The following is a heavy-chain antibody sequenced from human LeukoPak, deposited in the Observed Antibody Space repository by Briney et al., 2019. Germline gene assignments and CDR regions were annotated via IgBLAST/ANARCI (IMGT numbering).Heavy chain of an antibody. CDR2: IYTSGST. D-gene: IGHD6-19*01. V-gene: IGHV4-61*02. J-gene: IGHJ6*03. CDR1: GGSISSGSYY. Sequence: PSQTLSLTCTVSGGSISSGSYYWSWIRQPAGKGLEWIGRIYTSGSTNYNPSLKSRVTISVDTSKNQFSLKLSSVTAADTAVYYCASNGIAVAGTAEKRQAFGHYYYYYMDVWGKGTTVTVSS. CDR3: ASNGIAVAGTAEKRQAFGHYYYYYMDV.